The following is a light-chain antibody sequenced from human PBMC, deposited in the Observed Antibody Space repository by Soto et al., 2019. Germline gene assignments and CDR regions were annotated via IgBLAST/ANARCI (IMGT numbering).Light chain of an antibody. CDR1: GSDIGAYNY. CDR3: SSFTTSYFYV. V-gene: IGLV2-14*01. Sequence: QSVLTQAASVSGSPGQSITISCTGSGSDIGAYNYVSWYQQHPGKAPKLLIHGVTRRPPGVSSRFSASKSAYTASLTISGLQAEDEANYYCSSFTTSYFYVFGPGTKVTVL. J-gene: IGLJ1*01. CDR2: GVT.